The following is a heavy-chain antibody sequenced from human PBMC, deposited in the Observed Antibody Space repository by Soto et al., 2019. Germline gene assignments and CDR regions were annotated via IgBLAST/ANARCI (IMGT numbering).Heavy chain of an antibody. CDR2: ISAYNGNT. CDR1: SNE. CDR3: ARDSGPVVAARYNWFDP. D-gene: IGHD2-15*01. Sequence: SNENSRVRLATGQGLEWMGWISAYNGNTNYAQKLQGRVTMTTDTSTSTAYMELRSLRSDDTAVYYCARDSGPVVAARYNWFDPWGQGTLVTVSS. V-gene: IGHV1-18*01. J-gene: IGHJ5*02.